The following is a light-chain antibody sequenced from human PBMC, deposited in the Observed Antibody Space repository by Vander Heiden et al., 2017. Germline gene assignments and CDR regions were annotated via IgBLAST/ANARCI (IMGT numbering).Light chain of an antibody. CDR1: QSMRNY. V-gene: IGKV1-39*01. CDR2: GGS. Sequence: DIQMTQSLSSVSASVGDRVTITCRVSQSMRNYLNWYQQKTGKAPKLLIYGGSSLESGVPPRFSGSGSGTDFTLTIGSLQPEDFATYYCQQTYSIPWTFGQGTRVEVK. J-gene: IGKJ1*01. CDR3: QQTYSIPWT.